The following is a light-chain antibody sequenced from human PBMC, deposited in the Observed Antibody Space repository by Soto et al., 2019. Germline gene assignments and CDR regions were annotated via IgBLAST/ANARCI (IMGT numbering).Light chain of an antibody. CDR3: QQYGSSRWT. Sequence: ENFLTQSPCSLSLSTQERATLSCRASQSVSSSYLAWYQQKPGQAPRLLIYGASSRATGIPDRFSGSGSGTDFTLTISRLEPEDFAVYYCQQYGSSRWTFGQGTKVDI. V-gene: IGKV3-20*01. CDR2: GAS. J-gene: IGKJ1*01. CDR1: QSVSSSY.